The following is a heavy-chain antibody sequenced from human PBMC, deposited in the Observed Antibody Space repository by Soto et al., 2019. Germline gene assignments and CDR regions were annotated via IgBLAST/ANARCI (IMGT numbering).Heavy chain of an antibody. CDR3: AKEMGLRMEYYDFWSGYLTPDY. CDR1: GFTFSSYA. Sequence: PGGSLRLSCAASGFTFSSYAMSWVRQAPGKGLEWVSAISGSGGSTYYADSAKGRFTISRDNSKNTLYLQMNSLRAEDTAVYYCAKEMGLRMEYYDFWSGYLTPDYWGQGTLVTVSS. D-gene: IGHD3-3*01. V-gene: IGHV3-23*01. J-gene: IGHJ4*02. CDR2: ISGSGGST.